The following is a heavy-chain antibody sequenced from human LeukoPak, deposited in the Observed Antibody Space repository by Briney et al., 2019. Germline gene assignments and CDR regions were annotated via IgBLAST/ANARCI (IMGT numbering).Heavy chain of an antibody. D-gene: IGHD4-23*01. V-gene: IGHV3-74*01. CDR1: GFTFSSYW. Sequence: GGSLRLSCAASGFTFSSYWMHWVRQAPGKGLVWVSRINSDGSSTSYADSVKGRFTISRDNAKNTLYLQMNSLRAEDTAVYYCARGGNYVGFDYWGQGTLVTVSS. J-gene: IGHJ4*02. CDR2: INSDGSST. CDR3: ARGGNYVGFDY.